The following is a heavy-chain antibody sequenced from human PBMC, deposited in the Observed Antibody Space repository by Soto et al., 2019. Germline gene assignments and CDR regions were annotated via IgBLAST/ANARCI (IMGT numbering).Heavy chain of an antibody. Sequence: GASVKVSCKASGYTFTGYYMHWVRQAAGQGLEWMGWINANSGGTNYAQKFQGWVTMTRDTSISTSYMVLSGLKSDDTAVYYCARVTGEVRPLYSLDYWDQRPLLTVSS. CDR3: ARVTGEVRPLYSLDY. J-gene: IGHJ4*02. D-gene: IGHD3-9*01. CDR2: INANSGGT. V-gene: IGHV1-2*04. CDR1: GYTFTGYY.